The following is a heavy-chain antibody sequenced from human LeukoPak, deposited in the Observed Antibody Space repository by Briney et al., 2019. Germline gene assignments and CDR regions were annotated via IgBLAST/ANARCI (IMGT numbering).Heavy chain of an antibody. J-gene: IGHJ4*02. V-gene: IGHV4-28*05. CDR2: IYYSGSI. CDR1: GYSISSSNW. CDR3: ARSPTKRVPEDY. D-gene: IGHD2-2*01. Sequence: SETLSLTCAVSGYSISSSNWWGWIRQPPGKGLEWIGYIYYSGSIYYNPSLKSRVTISVDKSKNQFSLRLTSVTAPDTAVYYCARSPTKRVPEDYWGQGTLVTVSS.